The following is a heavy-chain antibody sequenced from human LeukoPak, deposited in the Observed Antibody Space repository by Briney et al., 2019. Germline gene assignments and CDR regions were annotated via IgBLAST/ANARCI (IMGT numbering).Heavy chain of an antibody. D-gene: IGHD2-15*01. V-gene: IGHV3-30*02. CDR2: IQSDGSKT. Sequence: SGVSLRLSCAASGFSFSNYGMHWVRQAPGKGLEWVALIQSDGSKTYSADSVKGRFTISRDNPRNTLYLQMNRLRPEDTAVYYCAKRYCKSATCRSDMDAWGQGTTVTVSS. CDR3: AKRYCKSATCRSDMDA. CDR1: GFSFSNYG. J-gene: IGHJ6*02.